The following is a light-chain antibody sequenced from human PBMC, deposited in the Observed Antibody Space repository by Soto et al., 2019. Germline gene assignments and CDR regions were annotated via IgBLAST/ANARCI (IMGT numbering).Light chain of an antibody. CDR1: QSLGSY. CDR2: DAS. CDR3: QHRANLWT. J-gene: IGKJ1*01. V-gene: IGKV3-11*01. Sequence: EIVLTQSPANLSLTPGEISALSCSASQSLGSYLAWYQQKPGQAPRLLIYDASNRASGIPARFSGSGSGTDFTLTISSLEPEDSAVYYCQHRANLWTFGQGTKVDI.